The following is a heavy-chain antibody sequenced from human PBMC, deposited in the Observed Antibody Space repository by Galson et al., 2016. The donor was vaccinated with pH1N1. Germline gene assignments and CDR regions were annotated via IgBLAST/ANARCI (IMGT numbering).Heavy chain of an antibody. CDR3: AKAPYGDYVKWFDP. CDR2: IYYSGST. V-gene: IGHV4-39*01. J-gene: IGHJ5*02. CDR1: GGSISRSSYY. D-gene: IGHD4-17*01. Sequence: ETLSLTCTVSGGSISRSSYYWDWIRQPPGKGLEWIGSIYYSGSTYYNPSHKSRVTISVDTSKNQFSLKLTSVTAADTAVYYCAKAPYGDYVKWFDPWGQGTLVTVSS.